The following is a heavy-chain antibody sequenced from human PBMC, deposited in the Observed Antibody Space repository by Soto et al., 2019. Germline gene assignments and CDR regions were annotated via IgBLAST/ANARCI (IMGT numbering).Heavy chain of an antibody. CDR2: INAGNGNT. CDR1: GYTFTSYA. Sequence: GASVKVSCKASGYTFTSYAMHWVRQAPGQRLEWMGWINAGNGNTKYSQKFQGRVTITRDTSASTAYMELSSLRSEDTAVYYCASGIELGEYSYGYYYYYGMDVWGQGTTVTVSS. V-gene: IGHV1-3*01. D-gene: IGHD5-18*01. J-gene: IGHJ6*02. CDR3: ASGIELGEYSYGYYYYYGMDV.